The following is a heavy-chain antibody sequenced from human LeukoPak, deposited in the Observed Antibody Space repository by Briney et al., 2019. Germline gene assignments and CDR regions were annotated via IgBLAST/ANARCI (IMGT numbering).Heavy chain of an antibody. D-gene: IGHD6-25*01. J-gene: IGHJ2*01. CDR1: GGSISSYY. V-gene: IGHV4-59*08. CDR2: LYNSGST. Sequence: SETLSLTCTVSGGSISSYYWSWIRQPPGKGLEWIGDLYNSGSTSYNPSLKSRVTISVDTSKNQFSLKLNSVTAADTAVYFCAGRPRQSPWNFDLWGRGTLVTVSS. CDR3: AGRPRQSPWNFDL.